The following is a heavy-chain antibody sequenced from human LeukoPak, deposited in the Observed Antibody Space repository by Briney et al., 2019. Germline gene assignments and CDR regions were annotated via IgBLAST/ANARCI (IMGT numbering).Heavy chain of an antibody. J-gene: IGHJ4*02. CDR1: GFTFSTYS. Sequence: GGSLRLSCAASGFTFSTYSMNWVRQAPGKGLAWVSYISSSSSNIYYADSVKGRFTISRDNAKNSLYLQMNSLRDEDTAVYYCARDRSGYYLFDYWGQGALVTVSS. CDR3: ARDRSGYYLFDY. D-gene: IGHD3-22*01. V-gene: IGHV3-48*02. CDR2: ISSSSSNI.